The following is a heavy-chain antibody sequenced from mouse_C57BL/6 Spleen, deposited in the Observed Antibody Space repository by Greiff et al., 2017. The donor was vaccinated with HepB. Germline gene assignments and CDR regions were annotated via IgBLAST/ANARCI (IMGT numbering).Heavy chain of an antibody. CDR2: IHPNSGST. D-gene: IGHD2-4*01. V-gene: IGHV1-64*01. J-gene: IGHJ2*01. Sequence: VQLQQPGAELVKPGASVKLSCKASGYTFTSYWMHWVKQRPGQGLEWIGMIHPNSGSTNYNEKFKSKATLTVDKSSSTAYMQLSSLPSEDSAVYYCARGGISDYGGFDYWGQGTTLTVSS. CDR1: GYTFTSYW. CDR3: ARGGISDYGGFDY.